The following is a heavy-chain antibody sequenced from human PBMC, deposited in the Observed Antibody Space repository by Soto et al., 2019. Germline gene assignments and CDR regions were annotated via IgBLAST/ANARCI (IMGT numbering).Heavy chain of an antibody. CDR2: ITDTGGDA. CDR1: GLTFGSRA. J-gene: IGHJ4*02. CDR3: ARVSTDSYPGSRIFDF. V-gene: IGHV3-23*01. D-gene: IGHD3-10*01. Sequence: GGSLRLSCVASGLTFGSRAMSWVRQAPGEGLQWVSTITDTGGDAKYADSVRGRFVISRDNSKKILYLQMTSLTAEDSAMYFCARVSTDSYPGSRIFDFWGRGTLVTVSS.